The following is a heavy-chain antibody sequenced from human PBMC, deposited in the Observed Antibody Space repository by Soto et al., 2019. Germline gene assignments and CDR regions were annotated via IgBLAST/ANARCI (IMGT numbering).Heavy chain of an antibody. V-gene: IGHV3-30*18. D-gene: IGHD6-19*01. Sequence: GGSLRLSCAASGFTFSSYGMHWVRQAPGKGLEWVAVISYDGSNKYYADSVKGRFTISRDNSKNTLYLQMNSPRAEDTAVYYCAKGYSSGWPRNYYYYMDVWGKGTTVTVSS. CDR1: GFTFSSYG. CDR3: AKGYSSGWPRNYYYYMDV. CDR2: ISYDGSNK. J-gene: IGHJ6*03.